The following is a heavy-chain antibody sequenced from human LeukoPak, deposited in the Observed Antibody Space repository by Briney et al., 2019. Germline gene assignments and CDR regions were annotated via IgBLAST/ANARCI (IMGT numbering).Heavy chain of an antibody. Sequence: PGRSLRLSCAASGFTFSSYAMHWVRQAPGKGLEWVAVISHGGSNKYYADSVKGRFTISRDNSKNTLYLQMNSLRAEDTAVYYCARERNGHPFDYWGQGTLVTVSS. CDR2: ISHGGSNK. V-gene: IGHV3-30*04. CDR1: GFTFSSYA. D-gene: IGHD1-1*01. J-gene: IGHJ4*02. CDR3: ARERNGHPFDY.